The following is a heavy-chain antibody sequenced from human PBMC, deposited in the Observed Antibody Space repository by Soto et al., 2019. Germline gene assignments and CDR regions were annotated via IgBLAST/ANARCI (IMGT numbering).Heavy chain of an antibody. CDR3: ARVGCSSTSCYKPGGNGMDV. CDR2: ISSSGSTI. CDR1: GFTFSSYE. V-gene: IGHV3-48*03. D-gene: IGHD2-2*02. J-gene: IGHJ6*02. Sequence: ESGGGLVQPGGSLRLSCAASGFTFSSYEMNWVRQAPGKGLEWVSYISSSGSTIYYADSVKGRFTISRDNAKNSLYLQMNSLRAEDTAVYYCARVGCSSTSCYKPGGNGMDVWGQGTTVTVSS.